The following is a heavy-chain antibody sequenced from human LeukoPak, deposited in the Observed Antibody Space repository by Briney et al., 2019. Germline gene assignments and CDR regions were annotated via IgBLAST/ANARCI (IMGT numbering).Heavy chain of an antibody. D-gene: IGHD4-17*01. V-gene: IGHV4-39*07. Sequence: SETLSLTCIVSGASISSSGYYWGWIRQPPGKGLEWIGSIYYSGSTYYNPSLKSRVTISVDTSKNQFSLKLSSVTAADTAVYYCARELGDDDYGDWGWFDPWGQGTLVTVSS. CDR1: GASISSSGYY. CDR2: IYYSGST. J-gene: IGHJ5*02. CDR3: ARELGDDDYGDWGWFDP.